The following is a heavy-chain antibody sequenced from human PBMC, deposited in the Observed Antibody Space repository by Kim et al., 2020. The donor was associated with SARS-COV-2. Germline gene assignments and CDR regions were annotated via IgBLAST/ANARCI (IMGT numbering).Heavy chain of an antibody. CDR2: INPNSGGT. CDR1: GYTFTGYY. V-gene: IGHV1-2*02. J-gene: IGHJ6*02. CDR3: ARYHDYYGSGSYYYYGMDV. Sequence: ASVKVSCKASGYTFTGYYMHWVRQAPGQGLEWMGWINPNSGGTNYAQKFQGRVTMTRDTSISTAYMELSRLRSDDTAVYYCARYHDYYGSGSYYYYGMDVWGQGTTVTVSS. D-gene: IGHD3-10*01.